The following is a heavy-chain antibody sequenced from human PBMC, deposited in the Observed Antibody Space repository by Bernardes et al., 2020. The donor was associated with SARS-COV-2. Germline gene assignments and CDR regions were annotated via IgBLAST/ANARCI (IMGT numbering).Heavy chain of an antibody. CDR1: GYTFTTYG. D-gene: IGHD5-12*01. V-gene: IGHV1-18*04. Sequence: ASVKVSCKASGYTFTTYGISWVRQAPGQGLEWMGWISAYNGNTTYAQKLQGRVTMTTDTATSTAYMELRSLRSDDTAVYYCAREEGGYDFGEGFDYWGQGTLVTVSS. CDR2: ISAYNGNT. CDR3: AREEGGYDFGEGFDY. J-gene: IGHJ4*02.